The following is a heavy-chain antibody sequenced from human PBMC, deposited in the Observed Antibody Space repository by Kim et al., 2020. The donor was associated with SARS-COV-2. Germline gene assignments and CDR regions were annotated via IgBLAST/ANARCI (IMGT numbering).Heavy chain of an antibody. J-gene: IGHJ6*02. D-gene: IGHD3-22*01. CDR1: GYTFTSYA. CDR3: ARDRWGRGYYYDSSGYYYEVDYYYGMDV. Sequence: ASVKVSCKASGYTFTSYAMHWVRQAPGQRLEWMGWINAGNGNTKYSQKFQGRVTITRDTSASTAYMELSSLRSEDTAVYYCARDRWGRGYYYDSSGYYYEVDYYYGMDVWGQGTTVTVSS. V-gene: IGHV1-3*01. CDR2: INAGNGNT.